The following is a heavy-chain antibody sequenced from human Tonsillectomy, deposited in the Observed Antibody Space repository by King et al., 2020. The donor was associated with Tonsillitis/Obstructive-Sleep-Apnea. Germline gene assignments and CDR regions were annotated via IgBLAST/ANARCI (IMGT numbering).Heavy chain of an antibody. CDR2: IYSTGSA. V-gene: IGHV4-31*01. Sequence: VQLQESGPGLVKPSQTLSLTCTVSGGSISSGGYYWSWIRQRPGKGLEWIGYIYSTGSAYYNPSLKSLLTISIDTSKNQFSLKLSSVTAADTAVYYCARTDYKGDVAGWFDPWGQGTLVTVSS. CDR3: ARTDYKGDVAGWFDP. CDR1: GGSISSGGYY. D-gene: IGHD4-11*01. J-gene: IGHJ5*02.